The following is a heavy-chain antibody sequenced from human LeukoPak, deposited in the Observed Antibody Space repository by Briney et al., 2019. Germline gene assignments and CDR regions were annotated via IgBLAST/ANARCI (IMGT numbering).Heavy chain of an antibody. CDR2: INTDGSST. CDR1: GFTFSSYW. D-gene: IGHD6-19*01. J-gene: IGHJ4*02. V-gene: IGHV3-74*01. CDR3: AKEHSSGWLGPPAYYFDY. Sequence: GGSLRLSCAASGFTFSSYWMHWVRQAPGKGLVWVSRINTDGSSTSYADSVKGRFTISRDNAKNTLYLQMNSLRAEDTALYYCAKEHSSGWLGPPAYYFDYWGQGTLVTVSS.